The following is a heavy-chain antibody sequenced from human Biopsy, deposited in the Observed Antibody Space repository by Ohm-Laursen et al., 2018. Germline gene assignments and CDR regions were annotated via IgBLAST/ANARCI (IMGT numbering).Heavy chain of an antibody. CDR1: GGTFTNYA. CDR2: IIPLFNTA. V-gene: IGHV1-69*06. CDR3: ARFPLGAYDSSGSNRAVENWYFDL. Sequence: AASVKVSCKASGGTFTNYAISWVRQAPGQGLEWVGGIIPLFNTANYAQKFQGRVTITADKSTTTAYMELSSLRSEDTAIYYCARFPLGAYDSSGSNRAVENWYFDLWGRGTLVTVSS. D-gene: IGHD3-22*01. J-gene: IGHJ2*01.